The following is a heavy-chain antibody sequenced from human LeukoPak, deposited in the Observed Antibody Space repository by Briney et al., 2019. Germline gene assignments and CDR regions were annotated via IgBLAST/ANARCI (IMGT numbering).Heavy chain of an antibody. CDR3: ARTLTTQGGFDI. Sequence: SGPTLVNPTQTLTLTCTFPGFSPSTSGMRVSWIRQPPGKALEWLARIDWDDDNFYSTSLKTRLTISKDTSKNQVVLTITNMDPVDTATYYCARTLTTQGGFDIWGQGTMVTVSS. J-gene: IGHJ3*02. CDR1: GFSPSTSGMR. D-gene: IGHD2-15*01. V-gene: IGHV2-70*04. CDR2: IDWDDDN.